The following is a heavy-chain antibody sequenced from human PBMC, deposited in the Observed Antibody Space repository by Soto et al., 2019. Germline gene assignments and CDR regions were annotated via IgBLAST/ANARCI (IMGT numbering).Heavy chain of an antibody. Sequence: GASLKISCQGSGYSFAGYWITWVRQKPGKGLEWMGRIDPSDSQTYYSPSFRGHVTISVTKSITTVFLQWSSLRASDTAMYYCARQIYDSDTGPNFQYYFDSWGQGTPVTVSS. D-gene: IGHD3-22*01. CDR1: GYSFAGYW. V-gene: IGHV5-10-1*01. CDR3: ARQIYDSDTGPNFQYYFDS. CDR2: IDPSDSQT. J-gene: IGHJ4*02.